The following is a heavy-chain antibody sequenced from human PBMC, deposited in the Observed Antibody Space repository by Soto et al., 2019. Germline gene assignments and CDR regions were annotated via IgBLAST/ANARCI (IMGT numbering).Heavy chain of an antibody. V-gene: IGHV1-2*04. CDR3: ARDKDDYGPHYYGMDV. CDR2: INPNSGGT. Sequence: ASVKVSCKASGYTFTGYYMHWVRQAPGQGLEWMGWINPNSGGTNYAQKFQGWVTMTRDTSISTAYMELSRLRSEDTAVYYCARDKDDYGPHYYGMDVWGQGTTVTVSS. D-gene: IGHD4-17*01. CDR1: GYTFTGYY. J-gene: IGHJ6*02.